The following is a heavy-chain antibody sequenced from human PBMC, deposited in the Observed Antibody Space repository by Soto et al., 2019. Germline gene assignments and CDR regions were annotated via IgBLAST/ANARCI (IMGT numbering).Heavy chain of an antibody. CDR3: AKDLEVRGVADYYYYGMDV. J-gene: IGHJ6*02. CDR2: ISGSGGST. CDR1: GFTFSSYA. V-gene: IGHV3-23*01. D-gene: IGHD3-10*01. Sequence: GGSLRLSCAASGFTFSSYAMSWVRQAPGKGLEWVSAISGSGGSTYYADSVKGRFTISRDNSKNTLYLQMNSLRAEDTVVYYCAKDLEVRGVADYYYYGMDVWGQGTTVTVSS.